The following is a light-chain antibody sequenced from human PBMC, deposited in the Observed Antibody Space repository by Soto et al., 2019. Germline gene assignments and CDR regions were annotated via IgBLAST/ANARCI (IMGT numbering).Light chain of an antibody. V-gene: IGLV2-14*01. CDR2: EVS. J-gene: IGLJ1*01. Sequence: QSALTQPASVSGSPGQSITISCTGTSSDVGLYNYVSWYQQYPGKAPKLMIFEVSNRPSGVSNRFSGSKSGNTASLTISGLQAADEADYYGISYTTSSTSYVFGTGTKLTVL. CDR3: ISYTTSSTSYV. CDR1: SSDVGLYNY.